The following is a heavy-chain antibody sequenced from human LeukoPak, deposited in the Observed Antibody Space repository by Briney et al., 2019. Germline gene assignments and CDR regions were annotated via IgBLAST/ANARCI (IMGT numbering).Heavy chain of an antibody. J-gene: IGHJ2*01. CDR3: ARDRVAVAGPVDFFDL. CDR2: ISYDGSNK. D-gene: IGHD6-19*01. Sequence: TGGSLRLSCAASGFTFSSYGMSWVRQAPGKGLEWVAVISYDGSNKYYADSVKGRFTISRDNSKNTLYLQMNSLRAEDTAVYYCARDRVAVAGPVDFFDLWGRGTLVTVSS. V-gene: IGHV3-30*03. CDR1: GFTFSSYG.